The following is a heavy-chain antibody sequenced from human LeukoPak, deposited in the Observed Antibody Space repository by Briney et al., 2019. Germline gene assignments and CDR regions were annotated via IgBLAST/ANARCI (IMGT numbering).Heavy chain of an antibody. CDR3: ARTAARRFDY. D-gene: IGHD6-6*01. J-gene: IGHJ4*02. V-gene: IGHV1-46*01. Sequence: ASVKVSCKASGYTFPSYFMHWVQRAPGQGLEWMGIINPTGGSTTYAQKFQGRVTMTRDTSTSTVYMELSSLRSDDTAVYYCARTAARRFDYWGQGTLVTVSS. CDR1: GYTFPSYF. CDR2: INPTGGST.